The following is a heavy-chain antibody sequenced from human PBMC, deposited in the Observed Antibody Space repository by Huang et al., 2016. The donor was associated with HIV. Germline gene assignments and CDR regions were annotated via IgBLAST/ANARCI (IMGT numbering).Heavy chain of an antibody. V-gene: IGHV1-24*01. J-gene: IGHJ2*01. CDR3: AADKFNHGFDL. Sequence: QGQLIQSGAEVKKPGASVKVSCKVSGNTLSKLSMSWVRQAPGRGLEWMAGFGRETGETIDAQKFQDRVSVTMDTSTDTAYMELSSLRSDDTAVYYCAADKFNHGFDLWGRGTLVTVSS. CDR1: GNTLSKLS. CDR2: FGRETGET. D-gene: IGHD2-15*01.